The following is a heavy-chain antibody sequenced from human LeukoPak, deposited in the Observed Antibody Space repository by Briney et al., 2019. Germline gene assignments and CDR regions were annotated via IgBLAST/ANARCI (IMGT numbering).Heavy chain of an antibody. CDR3: ARVYGDDGEYYFDY. CDR2: IYYSGST. D-gene: IGHD4-17*01. J-gene: IGHJ4*02. Sequence: SQTLSLTCTVSGGSISSGGYYWSWIRQHPGKGLEWIGYIYYSGSTYYNPSLKSRVTISVDTSKNQFSLKLSSVTAADTAVYYCARVYGDDGEYYFDYWGQGTLVTVSS. CDR1: GGSISSGGYY. V-gene: IGHV4-31*03.